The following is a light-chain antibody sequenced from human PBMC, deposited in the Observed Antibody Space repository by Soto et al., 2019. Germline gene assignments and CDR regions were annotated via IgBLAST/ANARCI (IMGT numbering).Light chain of an antibody. J-gene: IGLJ2*01. Sequence: QAVVTQPPSASGTPGQRVTISCSGSSSNIGANYVFWYQQLPGTAPKLLIYRTDQRPSGVPDRFAGSKSGTSASLAISGLRSEDEADYYCSSWDDSLSGYVVFGGGTKLTVL. CDR2: RTD. CDR3: SSWDDSLSGYVV. CDR1: SSNIGANY. V-gene: IGLV1-47*01.